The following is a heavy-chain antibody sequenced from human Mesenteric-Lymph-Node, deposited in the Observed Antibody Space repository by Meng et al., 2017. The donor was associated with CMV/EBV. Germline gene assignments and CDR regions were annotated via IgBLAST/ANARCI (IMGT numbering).Heavy chain of an antibody. V-gene: IGHV4-34*01. J-gene: IGHJ4*02. CDR1: GGSFSGYY. D-gene: IGHD2-15*01. Sequence: QVQLQQWGAGLLKPSETLSLTCAVYGGSFSGYYWRWIRQPPGKGREWIGEINHSGVPNYNPSLKSRVTISLDRSKNQFSLKLSSVTAEDTAVYYCARGSDIPVNNYWGQGTLVTVSS. CDR2: INHSGVP. CDR3: ARGSDIPVNNY.